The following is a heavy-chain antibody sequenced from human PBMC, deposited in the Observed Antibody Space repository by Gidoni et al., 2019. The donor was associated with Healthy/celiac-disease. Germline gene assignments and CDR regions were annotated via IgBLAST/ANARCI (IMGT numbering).Heavy chain of an antibody. J-gene: IGHJ6*02. D-gene: IGHD6-13*01. V-gene: IGHV1-2*02. CDR2: INPNSCGT. CDR1: GYTFTGYY. CDR3: ARDPGSSWYGPLYYYYGMDV. Sequence: QVQLVQSGAEVKKPGASVKVSCKASGYTFTGYYMHWGRQAPGQGLEWMGWINPNSCGTNYAQKFQGRVTMTRDTSISTAYMELSRLRSDDTAVYYCARDPGSSWYGPLYYYYGMDVWGQGTTVTVSS.